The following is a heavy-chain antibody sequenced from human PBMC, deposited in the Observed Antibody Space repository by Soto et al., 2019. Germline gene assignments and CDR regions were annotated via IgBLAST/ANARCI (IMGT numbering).Heavy chain of an antibody. V-gene: IGHV1-18*01. CDR1: GGTFSSYA. CDR3: ARVEGSGWYNAFDI. D-gene: IGHD6-19*01. CDR2: ISAYNGNT. Sequence: ASVKVSCKASGGTFSSYAISWVRQAPGQGLEWMGWISAYNGNTNYAQKLQGRVTMTTDTSTSTAYMELRSLRSDDTAVYYCARVEGSGWYNAFDIWGQGTMVTVSS. J-gene: IGHJ3*02.